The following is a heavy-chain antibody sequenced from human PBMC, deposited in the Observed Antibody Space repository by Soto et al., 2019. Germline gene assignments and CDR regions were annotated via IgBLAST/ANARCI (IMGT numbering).Heavy chain of an antibody. V-gene: IGHV3-23*01. D-gene: IGHD6-13*01. J-gene: IGHJ4*02. Sequence: VGSLRLSYAASGFTFSSYAMSWVRQAPGKGLEWVSAMSGSGGSTYYADAVKGRFTISRDNSKNTLYLQMNSLRAEDTAVYYCAKENGYSSSWFEFDYWGQGTLVTVSS. CDR2: MSGSGGST. CDR1: GFTFSSYA. CDR3: AKENGYSSSWFEFDY.